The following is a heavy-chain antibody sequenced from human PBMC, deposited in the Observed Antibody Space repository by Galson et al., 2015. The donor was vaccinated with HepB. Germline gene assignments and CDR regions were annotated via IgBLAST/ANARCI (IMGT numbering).Heavy chain of an antibody. V-gene: IGHV1-69*13. CDR3: ARGEIPTIVVVVAADYYGMDV. Sequence: SVKVSCKASGGTFSSYAISWVRQAPGQGLEWMGGIIPIFGTANYAQKFQGRVTITADESTSTAYMELSSLRSEDTAVYYCARGEIPTIVVVVAADYYGMDVWGQGTTVTVSS. CDR1: GGTFSSYA. J-gene: IGHJ6*02. D-gene: IGHD2-15*01. CDR2: IIPIFGTA.